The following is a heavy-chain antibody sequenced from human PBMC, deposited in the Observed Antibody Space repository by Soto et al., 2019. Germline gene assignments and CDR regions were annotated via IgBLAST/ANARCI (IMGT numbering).Heavy chain of an antibody. Sequence: SQTLSLTCAISGDSVSSNSAAWNWIRQSPSRGLEWLGRTYYRSKWYNDYAVSVKSRITINPDTSKNQFSLQLNSVTPEDTAVYYCERMGSKAVAGGGWFDPWGQGTLVTVSS. D-gene: IGHD6-19*01. CDR1: GDSVSSNSAA. CDR2: TYYRSKWYN. V-gene: IGHV6-1*01. J-gene: IGHJ5*02. CDR3: ERMGSKAVAGGGWFDP.